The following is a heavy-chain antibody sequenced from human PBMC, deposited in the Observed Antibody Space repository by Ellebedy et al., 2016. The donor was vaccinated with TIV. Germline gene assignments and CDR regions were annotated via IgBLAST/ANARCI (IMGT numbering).Heavy chain of an antibody. CDR1: GYSFTSHG. J-gene: IGHJ5*01. Sequence: AASVKVSCKASGYSFTSHGISWVRQAPGQGLEWMGWISGYSGNTDYAQKFQGRVTMTTDTGTNTGYMELTSLTSDDTAVYYCARGSGPNWLDPWGQGTLVTVSS. CDR3: ARGSGPNWLDP. D-gene: IGHD6-19*01. CDR2: ISGYSGNT. V-gene: IGHV1-18*01.